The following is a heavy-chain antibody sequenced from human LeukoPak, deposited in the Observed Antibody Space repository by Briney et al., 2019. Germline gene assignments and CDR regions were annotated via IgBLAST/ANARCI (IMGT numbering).Heavy chain of an antibody. J-gene: IGHJ6*03. Sequence: SETLSLTCAVYGGSFSGYYWSWIRQPPGKGLEWIGEINHSGSTNYNPSLKSRVTISVDTSKNQFSLKLSSVTVADTAVYYCARGKSGYDRGGYYYYYMDVWGKGTTVTVSS. CDR1: GGSFSGYY. D-gene: IGHD5-12*01. CDR3: ARGKSGYDRGGYYYYYMDV. CDR2: INHSGST. V-gene: IGHV4-34*01.